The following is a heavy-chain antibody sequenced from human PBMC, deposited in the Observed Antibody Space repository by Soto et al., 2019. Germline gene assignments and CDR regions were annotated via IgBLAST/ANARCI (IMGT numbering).Heavy chain of an antibody. J-gene: IGHJ6*02. V-gene: IGHV1-69*12. D-gene: IGHD2-2*01. CDR2: IIPIFGTA. Sequence: QVQLVQSGAEVKKPGSSVKVSCKASGGTFSSYAISWVRQAPGQGLEWMGGIIPIFGTANYAQKFQGRVTITADESTSTAYLELRSLRSEDTAVYYRARHVPAAGYYYGMDVWGQGTTVTVSS. CDR1: GGTFSSYA. CDR3: ARHVPAAGYYYGMDV.